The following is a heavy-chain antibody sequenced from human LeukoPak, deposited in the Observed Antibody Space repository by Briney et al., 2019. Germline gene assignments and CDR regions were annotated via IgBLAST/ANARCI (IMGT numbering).Heavy chain of an antibody. D-gene: IGHD3-10*01. J-gene: IGHJ6*02. CDR2: ISGYNGNT. V-gene: IGHV1-18*01. CDR1: GYTLNTYG. CDR3: ATGSITMIRGTIYYYYGLDV. Sequence: ASVTVSCKASGYTLNTYGVSWLRQAPGPRLEWMGWISGYNGNTNYAQKLQGRVTMTTDTSTSTAYLELRSLRSDDTAVYYCATGSITMIRGTIYYYYGLDVWGQGTTLTVSS.